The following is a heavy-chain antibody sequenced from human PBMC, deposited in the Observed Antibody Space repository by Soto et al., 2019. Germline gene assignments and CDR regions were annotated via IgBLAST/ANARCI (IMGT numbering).Heavy chain of an antibody. CDR2: INHSGST. V-gene: IGHV4-34*01. D-gene: IGHD2-15*01. CDR3: ARSCSGGSCSDDYYYYYGMDV. Sequence: QVQLQQWGAGLLKPSETLSLTCAVYGGSFSGYYWSWIRQPPGKGLEWIGEINHSGSTNYNPSLKSRVTISLDTSKNQFSLKLSSVTAADTAVYYCARSCSGGSCSDDYYYYYGMDVWGQGTTVTVSS. CDR1: GGSFSGYY. J-gene: IGHJ6*02.